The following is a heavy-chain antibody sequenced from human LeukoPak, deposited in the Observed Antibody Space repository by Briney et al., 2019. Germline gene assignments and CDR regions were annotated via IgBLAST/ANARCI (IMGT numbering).Heavy chain of an antibody. CDR3: ARRSDLWGLFDY. J-gene: IGHJ4*02. Sequence: PSETLSLTCTVSGGSISSGGHYWTWIRQHPGKGLEWIGYIYYGGGSYYNPSLKSRVTISADTSKNQFSLKLSSVTAADTAMYYCARRSDLWGLFDYWGQGTLVTVSS. D-gene: IGHD7-27*01. CDR1: GGSISSGGHY. CDR2: IYYGGGS. V-gene: IGHV4-31*03.